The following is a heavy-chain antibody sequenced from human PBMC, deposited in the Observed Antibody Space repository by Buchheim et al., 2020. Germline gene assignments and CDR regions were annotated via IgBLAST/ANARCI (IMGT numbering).Heavy chain of an antibody. D-gene: IGHD3-3*01. Sequence: EVQLLESGGGLVQPGGSLRLSCAASGFTFSSYAMSWVRQAPGKGLEWVSAISGSGGSTYYADSVKGRFTISRDNSKNTLYLQMNSLRAEDTAVYYCAKDMEYYDFWSGRFSMAEVDYWGQGTL. CDR1: GFTFSSYA. CDR3: AKDMEYYDFWSGRFSMAEVDY. V-gene: IGHV3-23*01. CDR2: ISGSGGST. J-gene: IGHJ4*02.